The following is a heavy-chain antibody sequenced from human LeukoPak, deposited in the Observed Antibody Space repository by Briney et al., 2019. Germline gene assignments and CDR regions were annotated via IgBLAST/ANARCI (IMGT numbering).Heavy chain of an antibody. CDR1: GGSFSGYY. D-gene: IGHD6-13*01. V-gene: IGHV4-34*01. CDR2: MNPSGST. CDR3: AGGSDTAAGLY. J-gene: IGHJ4*02. Sequence: SETLSLTCGVNGGSFSGYYWIWIRQPPGKGLEWIGEMNPSGSTNYNPSLKSRVSISVDSSKNQFSLKVSSVIAADTAVYYCAGGSDTAAGLYWGQGTLVTVSS.